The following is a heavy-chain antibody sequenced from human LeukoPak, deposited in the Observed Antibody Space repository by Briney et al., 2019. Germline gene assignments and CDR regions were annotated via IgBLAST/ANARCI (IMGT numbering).Heavy chain of an antibody. D-gene: IGHD6-6*01. V-gene: IGHV3-7*05. Sequence: RRQSLRLSCAASGFTFSSYWMSWVRQAPGKGLEWVANIKQDGSEKYYVDSVKGRFTISRDNAKNSLYLQMNSQRAEDTAVYYCARSSIAARGWFDPWGQGTLVTVSS. CDR2: IKQDGSEK. CDR3: ARSSIAARGWFDP. J-gene: IGHJ5*02. CDR1: GFTFSSYW.